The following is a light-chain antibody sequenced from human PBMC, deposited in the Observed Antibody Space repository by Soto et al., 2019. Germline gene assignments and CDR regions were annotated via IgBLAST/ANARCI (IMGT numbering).Light chain of an antibody. V-gene: IGKV3-20*01. CDR3: QQYGSSPQLT. J-gene: IGKJ4*01. Sequence: EIVLTQSPCTLSWSPGERATLSCGASQSVSSSYLAWYQQKPGQAPRLVLYGASSRATGIPDRFSGSGSGTDFTLTISRLEPEDFAVYYCQQYGSSPQLTFGGGTKVDIK. CDR2: GAS. CDR1: QSVSSSY.